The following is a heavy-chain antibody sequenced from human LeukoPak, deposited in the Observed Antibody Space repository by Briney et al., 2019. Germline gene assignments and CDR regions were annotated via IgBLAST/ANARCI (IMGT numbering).Heavy chain of an antibody. CDR1: GFTFSSYS. V-gene: IGHV3-21*06. J-gene: IGHJ4*02. CDR2: ISSCSDYI. Sequence: GGSLRLSCTAFGFTFSSYSLNWVRQATGKGLEWVSSISSCSDYIYYADSVKGRFTISRDNAKNSLYLQMNSLRAEDTAVYYCARAQQGPLDYWGQGTLVTVSS. CDR3: ARAQQGPLDY.